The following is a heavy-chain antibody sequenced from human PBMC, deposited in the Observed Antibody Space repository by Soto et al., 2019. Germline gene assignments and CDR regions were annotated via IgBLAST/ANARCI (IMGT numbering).Heavy chain of an antibody. CDR2: ISGSGGST. CDR3: AKIRDYYGSGSYYGMDV. CDR1: GFTFSSYA. J-gene: IGHJ6*02. Sequence: EVQLLESGGGLVQPGGSLRLSCAASGFTFSSYAMSWVRQAPGKGLEWVSAISGSGGSTYSADSVRGRFTISRDNSKNTLFLQMNSLRAEDTAVYYCAKIRDYYGSGSYYGMDVWGQGTTVTVSS. D-gene: IGHD3-10*01. V-gene: IGHV3-23*01.